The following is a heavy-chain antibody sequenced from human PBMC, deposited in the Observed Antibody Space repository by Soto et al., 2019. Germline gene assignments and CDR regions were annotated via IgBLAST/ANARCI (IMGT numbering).Heavy chain of an antibody. CDR3: ARHPRDDYNYGGSGIFDF. CDR2: IFYSGSS. CDR1: GDSISSRIYW. Sequence: SETLSLTCTVSGDSISSRIYWWAWIRQPPGKGLEWIGDIFYSGSSYSNPSLKGRVAISVDTSKNQFSLKLNSVTAADTAVYYCARHPRDDYNYGGSGIFDFWGQGTLVTVSS. V-gene: IGHV4-39*01. J-gene: IGHJ4*02. D-gene: IGHD3-16*01.